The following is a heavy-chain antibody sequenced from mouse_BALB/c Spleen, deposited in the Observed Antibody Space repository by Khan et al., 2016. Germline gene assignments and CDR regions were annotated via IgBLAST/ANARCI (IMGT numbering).Heavy chain of an antibody. Sequence: QVQLQQPGAELAKPGASVKMSCKASGYTFTSYWMHWVNQRPGRGLEWIGYINPTTTYTEYNQKFKDKATLTADKSSSTAYIQLSSWTSDVSAVCYCASAYGGRTLDYWGRGTSLTVSS. CDR1: GYTFTSYW. V-gene: IGHV1-7*01. CDR2: INPTTTYT. CDR3: ASAYGGRTLDY. D-gene: IGHD1-1*01. J-gene: IGHJ2*02.